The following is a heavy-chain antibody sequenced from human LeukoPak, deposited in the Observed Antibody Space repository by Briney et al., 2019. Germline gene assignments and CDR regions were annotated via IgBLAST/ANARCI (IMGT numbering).Heavy chain of an antibody. CDR2: IIPIFGTA. J-gene: IGHJ4*02. D-gene: IGHD3-3*02. CDR1: GGTFSSYA. Sequence: SVKVSCKASGGTFSSYATSWVRQAPGQGLEWMGGIIPIFGTANYAQKFQGRVTITADESTSTAYMELSSLRSDDTAVYFCARVRLADERAWAYWGQGTLVTVSS. V-gene: IGHV1-69*01. CDR3: ARVRLADERAWAY.